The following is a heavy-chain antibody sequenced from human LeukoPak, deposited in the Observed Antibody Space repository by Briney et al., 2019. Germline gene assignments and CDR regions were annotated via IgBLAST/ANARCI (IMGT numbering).Heavy chain of an antibody. V-gene: IGHV4-34*01. CDR1: GGSFSGYY. CDR3: ARDLSYTY. CDR2: INHSGST. J-gene: IGHJ4*02. Sequence: TSETLSLTCAVYGGSFSGYYWSWIRQPPGKGLEWIGEINHSGSTNYNPSLKSRVTISVDTSKNQFSLKLSSVTAADTAVYYCARDLSYTYWGQGTLVTVSS.